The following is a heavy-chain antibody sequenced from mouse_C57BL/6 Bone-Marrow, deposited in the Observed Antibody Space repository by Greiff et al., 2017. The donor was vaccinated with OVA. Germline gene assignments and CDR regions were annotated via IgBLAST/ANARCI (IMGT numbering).Heavy chain of an antibody. CDR2: IYPGGGYS. CDR3: ARADYNGSSYRYFDV. V-gene: IGHV1-63*01. D-gene: IGHD1-1*01. CDR1: GYTFTNYW. Sequence: QVQLQQSGAELVRPGTSVKMSCKASGYTFTNYWIGWAKQRPGHGLEWIGDIYPGGGYSNYNEKVNGKATLTADKSSSTAYMQFSSLTSEDSAIYYCARADYNGSSYRYFDVWGTGTTVTVSS. J-gene: IGHJ1*03.